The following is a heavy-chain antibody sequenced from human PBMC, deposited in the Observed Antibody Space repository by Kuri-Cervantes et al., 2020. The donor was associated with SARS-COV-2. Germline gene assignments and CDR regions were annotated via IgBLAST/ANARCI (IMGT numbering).Heavy chain of an antibody. V-gene: IGHV4-39*01. D-gene: IGHD3-9*01. J-gene: IGHJ6*02. Sequence: SETLSLTCAVSGGSISSSTYFWGWIRQPPGKGLEWIGSVHSGGNGYYNPSLKSRVSISVDTSANQFSLELTFVTAADTAVYYCARHFSWGSGEKYYDILTRPDYGMDVWGQGTTVTVSS. CDR1: GGSISSSTYF. CDR3: ARHFSWGSGEKYYDILTRPDYGMDV. CDR2: VHSGGNG.